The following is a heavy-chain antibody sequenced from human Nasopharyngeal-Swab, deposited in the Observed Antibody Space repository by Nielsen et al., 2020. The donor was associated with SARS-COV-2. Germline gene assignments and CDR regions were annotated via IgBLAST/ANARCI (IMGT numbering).Heavy chain of an antibody. CDR3: ARVGICNNDWCGSYDS. D-gene: IGHD3-9*01. CDR2: IKQDGSEK. CDR1: EFTFSSYW. V-gene: IGHV3-7*05. J-gene: IGHJ4*02. Sequence: GESLKISCAASEFTFSSYWMSWVRQAPGKGLEWVANIKQDGSEKYYVDSVKGRFTISRDNAKNSLYLQMNSLRAEDTAVYYCARVGICNNDWCGSYDSWGQGTLVTVSS.